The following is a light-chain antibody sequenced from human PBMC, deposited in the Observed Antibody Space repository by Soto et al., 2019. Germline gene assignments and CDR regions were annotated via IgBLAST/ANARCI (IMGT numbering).Light chain of an antibody. CDR3: YADAGSSTNV. CDR2: EVN. CDR1: SSDVGTYNL. J-gene: IGLJ1*01. V-gene: IGLV2-23*02. Sequence: QSALTQPASVSGSLGQSINISCTGTSSDVGTYNLVSWYQQLPDKAPKLIIHEVNKRPSGVSTRFSGSKSGNTASLTISGLQAEDYADYRCYADAGSSTNVFGTETKVTGL.